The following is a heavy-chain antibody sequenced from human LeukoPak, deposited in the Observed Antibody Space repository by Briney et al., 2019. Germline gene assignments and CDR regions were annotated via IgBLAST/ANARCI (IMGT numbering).Heavy chain of an antibody. CDR2: FDPEDGET. D-gene: IGHD4-11*01. CDR1: GYTLTELS. J-gene: IGHJ5*02. V-gene: IGHV1-24*01. CDR3: ATVGFTVTTFYGWFDP. Sequence: ASVKVSCKVSGYTLTELSMHWVRQAPGKGLEWMGGFDPEDGETIYAQKFQGRVTMTEDTSTDTAHMELSSLRSEDTAVYYCATVGFTVTTFYGWFDPWGQGTLVTVSS.